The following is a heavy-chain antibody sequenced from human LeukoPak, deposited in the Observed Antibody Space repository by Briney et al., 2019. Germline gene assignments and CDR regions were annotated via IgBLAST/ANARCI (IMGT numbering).Heavy chain of an antibody. J-gene: IGHJ6*02. D-gene: IGHD3-16*01. CDR2: IHYSGKT. V-gene: IGHV4-59*01. Sequence: PSETLSLTCTVSGGSISGYYWTWTRQPPGKGLEWIGQIHYSGKTDYNPSLRSRITISVDTSKNQKFLKLSSVTAADTAVYYCARFGFYYDIAVWGQGTTVTVSS. CDR1: GGSISGYY. CDR3: ARFGFYYDIAV.